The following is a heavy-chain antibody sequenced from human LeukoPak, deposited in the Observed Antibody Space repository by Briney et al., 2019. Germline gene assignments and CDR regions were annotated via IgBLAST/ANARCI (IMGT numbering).Heavy chain of an antibody. CDR2: IGIAGDT. Sequence: GGSLRLSCAASGFTFSSYDMHWVRQATGKGLEWVSAIGIAGDTYYPGSVKGRFTISRENAKNSLYLQMNSLRAGDTAVYYCARDLPSMVRGVESGMDVWGQGTTVTVSS. CDR1: GFTFSSYD. D-gene: IGHD3-10*01. J-gene: IGHJ6*02. V-gene: IGHV3-13*01. CDR3: ARDLPSMVRGVESGMDV.